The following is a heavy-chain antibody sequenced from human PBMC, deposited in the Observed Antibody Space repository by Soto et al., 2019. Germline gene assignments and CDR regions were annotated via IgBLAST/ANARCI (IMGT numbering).Heavy chain of an antibody. CDR3: AAGYSTGLDAFDI. Sequence: GESLKISCKGSGYNFANFWIGWVRRMPGKGLEWMGMIFPGDSDTKNSPSLEGQITMSVDKSDSSAYLQWRSLKASDTAIYYCAAGYSTGLDAFDIWGQGTMVTVSS. J-gene: IGHJ3*02. CDR1: GYNFANFW. CDR2: IFPGDSDT. D-gene: IGHD2-8*02. V-gene: IGHV5-51*01.